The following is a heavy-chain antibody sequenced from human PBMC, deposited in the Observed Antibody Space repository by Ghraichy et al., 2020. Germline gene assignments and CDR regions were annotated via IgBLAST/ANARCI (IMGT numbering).Heavy chain of an antibody. CDR3: ARDREGDGALDI. J-gene: IGHJ3*02. D-gene: IGHD4-17*01. CDR2: IFGGGGT. Sequence: GGSLRLSCAASGLTVSTNYMNWVRQAPGKGLEWVALIFGGGGTKYADSVTGRFTISRDDYKNTVSLQMNGLRVDDTAVYYCARDREGDGALDIWGQGTGVTVSS. V-gene: IGHV3-53*01. CDR1: GLTVSTNY.